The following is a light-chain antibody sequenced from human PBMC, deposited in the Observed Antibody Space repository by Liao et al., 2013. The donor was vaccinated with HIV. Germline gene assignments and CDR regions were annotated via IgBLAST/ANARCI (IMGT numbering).Light chain of an antibody. Sequence: SYELTQPPSVSVAPGKTARITCGGNNIGGKSVHWYRQKPGQAPVLVIYYDSDRPSGIPERFSGSNSGNTATLTISRVEVGDEADYYCQVWDSSSDHRVVFGGGTKLTVL. CDR2: YDS. V-gene: IGLV3-21*04. J-gene: IGLJ2*01. CDR1: NIGGKS. CDR3: QVWDSSSDHRVV.